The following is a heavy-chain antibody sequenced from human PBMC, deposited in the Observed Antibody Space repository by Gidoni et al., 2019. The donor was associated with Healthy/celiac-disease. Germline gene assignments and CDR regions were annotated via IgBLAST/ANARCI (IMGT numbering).Heavy chain of an antibody. Sequence: GKGLEWVAVISYDGSNKYYADSVKGRFTISRDNSKNTLYLQMNSLRAEDTAVYYCAKDSCGDCSYYYGMDVWGQGTTVTVSS. J-gene: IGHJ6*02. CDR2: ISYDGSNK. D-gene: IGHD2-21*02. CDR3: AKDSCGDCSYYYGMDV. V-gene: IGHV3-30*18.